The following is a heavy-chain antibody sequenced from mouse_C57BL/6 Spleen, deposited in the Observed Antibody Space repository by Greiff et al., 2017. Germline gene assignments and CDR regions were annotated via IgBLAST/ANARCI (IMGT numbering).Heavy chain of an antibody. CDR3: ARYPRSYWYFDV. J-gene: IGHJ1*03. CDR1: GFTFSDYG. Sequence: EVMLVESGGGLVKPGGSLKLSCAASGFTFSDYGMHWVRQAPEKGLEWVAYISSGSSTIYYADTVKGRFTISRDNAKNTLFLQMTSLRSEDTAMYYCARYPRSYWYFDVWGTGTTVTVSS. CDR2: ISSGSSTI. V-gene: IGHV5-17*01.